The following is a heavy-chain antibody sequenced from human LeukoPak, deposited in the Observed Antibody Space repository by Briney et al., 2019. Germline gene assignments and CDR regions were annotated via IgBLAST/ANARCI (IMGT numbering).Heavy chain of an antibody. D-gene: IGHD3-10*01. CDR1: GYTFTSYD. J-gene: IGHJ6*03. CDR2: MNPNSGNT. CDR3: ARSGEELLWFGELSSLDYMDV. V-gene: IGHV1-8*01. Sequence: ASVKVSCKASGYTFTSYDINWVRQATGQGLEWMGWMNPNSGNTGYAQKFQGRVTMTRNTSISTAYMELSSLRSEDTAVYYCARSGEELLWFGELSSLDYMDVWGKGTTVTISS.